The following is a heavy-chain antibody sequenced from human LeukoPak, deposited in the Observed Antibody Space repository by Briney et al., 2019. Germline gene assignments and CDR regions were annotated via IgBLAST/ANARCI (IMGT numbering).Heavy chain of an antibody. CDR3: ASPPHPSYYDSSGFDY. Sequence: ASVRVSCKVSGYTLTELSMHWVRQAPGEGLEWMGGFDPEDGETIYAQKFQGRVTMTEDESTSTAYMELSSLRSEDTAVYYCASPPHPSYYDSSGFDYWGQGTLVTVSS. J-gene: IGHJ4*02. D-gene: IGHD3-22*01. CDR2: FDPEDGET. V-gene: IGHV1-24*01. CDR1: GYTLTELS.